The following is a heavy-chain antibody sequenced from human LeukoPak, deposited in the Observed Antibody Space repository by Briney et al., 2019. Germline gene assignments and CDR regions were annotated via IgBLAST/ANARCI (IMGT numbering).Heavy chain of an antibody. CDR3: AGEGVNGSYFDY. CDR1: GGTFSSYA. D-gene: IGHD3-16*01. CDR2: IIPIFGTA. J-gene: IGHJ4*02. Sequence: ASVKVSCKASGGTFSSYAISWVRQAPGQGLEWMGGIIPIFGTANYAQKFQGRVTITADKSTSTAYMELSSLRSEDTAVYYCAGEGVNGSYFDYWGQGTLVTVSS. V-gene: IGHV1-69*06.